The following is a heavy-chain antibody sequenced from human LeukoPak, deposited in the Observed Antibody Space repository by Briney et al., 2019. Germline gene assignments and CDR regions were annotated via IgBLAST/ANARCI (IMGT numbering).Heavy chain of an antibody. J-gene: IGHJ4*02. CDR1: SGSISNYY. CDR3: ARKQAISGGFDS. CDR2: IFFSGDA. D-gene: IGHD2-8*02. Sequence: SETLSLTCIVSSGSISNYYWSWFRQPPGKGLEWIGYIFFSGDAKHNPSLQSRATISIDTSNKFSLKLASVTAADTAVYFCARKQAISGGFDSWGQGTPVTVSS. V-gene: IGHV4-59*01.